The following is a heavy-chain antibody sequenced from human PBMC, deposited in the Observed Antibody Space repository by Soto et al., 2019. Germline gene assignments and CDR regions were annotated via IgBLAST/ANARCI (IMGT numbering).Heavy chain of an antibody. J-gene: IGHJ4*02. CDR1: GFPFSTYG. CDR2: ISYDESNN. D-gene: IGHD3-9*01. CDR3: AQNDYDILTGYPMPPGH. V-gene: IGHV3-30*18. Sequence: QVQLVESGGAVVQLGSSLSLSFPAPGFPFSTYGFHWVRQAPGKGLEWGEVISYDESNNYYADYVKGGFTISKDNYKNTLYLQMNSLRAEDTAVYYCAQNDYDILTGYPMPPGHWCQGTLVTVSS.